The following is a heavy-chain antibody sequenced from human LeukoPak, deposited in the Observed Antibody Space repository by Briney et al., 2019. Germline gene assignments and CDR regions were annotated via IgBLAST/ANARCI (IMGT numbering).Heavy chain of an antibody. D-gene: IGHD6-19*01. V-gene: IGHV4-59*01. CDR2: IYYSGST. Sequence: PSETLSLTCTVSGGSISSYYWSWIRQPPGKGLEWIGYIYYSGSTNYNPSLKSRVTISVDTSKNQFSLKLSSVTAADTAVYYCARGRIAVAGIGYWGQGTLVTVSS. J-gene: IGHJ4*02. CDR1: GGSISSYY. CDR3: ARGRIAVAGIGY.